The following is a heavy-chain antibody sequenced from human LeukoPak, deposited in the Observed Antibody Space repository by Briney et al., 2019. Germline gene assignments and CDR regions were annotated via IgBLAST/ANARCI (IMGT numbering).Heavy chain of an antibody. CDR1: GGSISNYY. CDR3: ARGPPPDFDY. CDR2: IYSSGST. Sequence: SETLSLTYTVSGGSISNYYWSWIRQPAGKGLEWIGRIYSSGSTDYNPSLKSRVTMSVDTSKNQFSLKLSSVTAADTAVYYCARGPPPDFDYWGQGTLVTVSS. J-gene: IGHJ4*02. V-gene: IGHV4-4*07.